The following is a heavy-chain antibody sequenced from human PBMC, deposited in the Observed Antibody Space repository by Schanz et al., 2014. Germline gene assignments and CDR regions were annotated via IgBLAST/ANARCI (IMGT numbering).Heavy chain of an antibody. CDR2: IYSGIGA. J-gene: IGHJ4*02. V-gene: IGHV3-66*01. CDR1: GFTVSSNH. CDR3: ARGTDWNLHY. D-gene: IGHD1-1*01. Sequence: EVQLVESGGGLVKPGGSLRLSCAVSGFTVSSNHMSWVRQAPGKGLEWVSVIYSGIGAYYADSVKDRFTVSRDNSKNTVYLQMNSLRAGDTAVYYCARGTDWNLHYWGQGALVTVSS.